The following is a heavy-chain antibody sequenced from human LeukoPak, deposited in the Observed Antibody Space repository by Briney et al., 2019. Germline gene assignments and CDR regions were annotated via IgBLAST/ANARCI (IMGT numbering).Heavy chain of an antibody. CDR1: GYTFTSYG. CDR3: ASTPPWDSSGWYPYYYYGMDV. CDR2: ISAYNDNT. Sequence: ASVKVSCKASGYTFTSYGISWVRQAPGQGLEWMGWISAYNDNTNYAQKLQGRVTMTTDTSTSTAYMEMRSLRSDDTAVYYCASTPPWDSSGWYPYYYYGMDVWGQGTTVTVSS. D-gene: IGHD6-19*01. J-gene: IGHJ6*02. V-gene: IGHV1-18*01.